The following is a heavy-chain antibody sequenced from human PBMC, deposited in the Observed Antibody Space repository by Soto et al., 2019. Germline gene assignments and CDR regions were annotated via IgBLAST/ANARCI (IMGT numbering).Heavy chain of an antibody. CDR1: GFSFRSYA. J-gene: IGHJ2*01. D-gene: IGHD6-25*01. CDR3: KKYPPCRGSSGSHASWPFDL. V-gene: IGHV3-23*01. Sequence: EVQLLDSGGGLVQPGGSLRLSCAASGFSFRSYAVSWVRQAPGKGLEWVCAISGSGDSTYYADAVKGRFTISRDNSKNTLYLQMNSLRADDTAVYYCKKYPPCRGSSGSHASWPFDLWGRGTLVTVSS. CDR2: ISGSGDST.